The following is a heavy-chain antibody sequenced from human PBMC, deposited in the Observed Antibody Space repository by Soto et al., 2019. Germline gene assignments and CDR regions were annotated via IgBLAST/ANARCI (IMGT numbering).Heavy chain of an antibody. CDR3: ARPLWRDDYNWGYFDL. V-gene: IGHV3-30-3*01. J-gene: IGHJ2*01. D-gene: IGHD4-4*01. CDR1: GFTFSSYA. CDR2: ISYDGSNK. Sequence: QVQLVESGGGVVQPGRSLRLSCAASGFTFSSYAMHWVRQVPGKGLEWVAVISYDGSNKYYADSVKGRFTISRDNSKNTVYLQMNGVRAEDTAVYYCARPLWRDDYNWGYFDLWGRGTLVTVSS.